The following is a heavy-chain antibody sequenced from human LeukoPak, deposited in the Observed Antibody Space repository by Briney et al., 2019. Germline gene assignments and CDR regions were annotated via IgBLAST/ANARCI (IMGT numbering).Heavy chain of an antibody. V-gene: IGHV4-30-4*01. D-gene: IGHD1-14*01. CDR3: AREDTGGTIAY. Sequence: PSETLSPTCTVSGASVYSGNHYWTWIRHFPGKSLEWMGNVYYTGRTNYNPSLKSRLSLSLETSTNRFFLHLTSVTAGDTAVYHCAREDTGGTIAYWSQASLVTVSS. J-gene: IGHJ4*02. CDR2: VYYTGRT. CDR1: GASVYSGNHY.